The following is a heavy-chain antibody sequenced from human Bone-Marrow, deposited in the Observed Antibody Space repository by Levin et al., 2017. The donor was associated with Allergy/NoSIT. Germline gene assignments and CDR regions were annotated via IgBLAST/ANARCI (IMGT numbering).Heavy chain of an antibody. D-gene: IGHD6-19*01. CDR1: GFTFSSYW. CDR2: IKQDGSEK. Sequence: PGGSLRLSCAASGFTFSSYWMSWVRQAPGKGLEWVANIKQDGSEKYYVDSVKGRFTISRDNAKNSLYLQMNSLRAEDTAVYYCARIGIGVAGTWSVRRLKHSYYFDYWGQGTLVTVPS. J-gene: IGHJ4*02. V-gene: IGHV3-7*01. CDR3: ARIGIGVAGTWSVRRLKHSYYFDY.